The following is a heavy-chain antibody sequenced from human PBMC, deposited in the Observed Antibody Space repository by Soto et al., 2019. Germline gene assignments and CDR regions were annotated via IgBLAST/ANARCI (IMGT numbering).Heavy chain of an antibody. CDR3: ARAPSTVTFDY. J-gene: IGHJ4*02. CDR1: GGSFSGYY. V-gene: IGHV4-34*01. Sequence: SETLSLTCAVYGGSFSGYYWSWIRQPPGKGLEWIGEINHSGSTNYNPSLKSRVTISVDTSKNQFSLKLSSVTAADTAVYYCARAPSTVTFDYWGQGTLVTVSS. D-gene: IGHD4-17*01. CDR2: INHSGST.